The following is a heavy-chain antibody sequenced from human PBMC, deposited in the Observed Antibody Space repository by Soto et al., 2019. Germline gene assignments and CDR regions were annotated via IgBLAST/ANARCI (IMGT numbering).Heavy chain of an antibody. CDR2: IYYSGGT. CDR3: ARTPYYYGGTLPPDY. V-gene: IGHV4-31*03. CDR1: GGSISSGGYY. J-gene: IGHJ4*02. Sequence: QVQLQESGPGLVKPSQTLSLPCTVSGGSISSGGYYWSWIRQHPGKGLEWIGYIYYSGGTYYNPCLKSRVTISADTSKNQFSLKLSSVTAADTAVYYCARTPYYYGGTLPPDYWGQGTLVTVSS. D-gene: IGHD4-17*01.